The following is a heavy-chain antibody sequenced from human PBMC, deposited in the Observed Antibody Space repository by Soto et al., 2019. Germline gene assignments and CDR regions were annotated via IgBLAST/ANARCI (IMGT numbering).Heavy chain of an antibody. D-gene: IGHD3-3*01. V-gene: IGHV3-23*01. CDR2: ISGSGAST. CDR1: GFDFSKSA. CDR3: AKGHDFWTGYSYYYGMYI. Sequence: GGSLRLSCAVSGFDFSKSAMNWVRQAPGKGLQWVSGISGSGASTSHGGSVEGRFTISRDNSKNTLYLQMNSLRADDTAVYFCAKGHDFWTGYSYYYGMYIWGQGTTVTVSS. J-gene: IGHJ6*02.